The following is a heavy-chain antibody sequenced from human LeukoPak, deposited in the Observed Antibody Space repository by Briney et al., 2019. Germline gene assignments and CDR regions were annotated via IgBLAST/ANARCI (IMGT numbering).Heavy chain of an antibody. J-gene: IGHJ1*01. CDR1: GRSISSYY. V-gene: IGHV4-59*01. D-gene: IGHD3-16*01. CDR3: ARVRGDFETD. CDR2: RYYSGST. Sequence: SETLSLTCSVSGRSISSYYWTWIRQPPGKGLEWIGYRYYSGSTTYNPSLKSRVTISVDTSKSQFSLKLISVTAAATAIYYCARVRGDFETDWGQGTLVTVSS.